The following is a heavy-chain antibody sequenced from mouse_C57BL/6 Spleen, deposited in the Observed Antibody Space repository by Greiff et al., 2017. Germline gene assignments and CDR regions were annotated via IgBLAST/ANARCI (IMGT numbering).Heavy chain of an antibody. J-gene: IGHJ3*01. D-gene: IGHD2-2*01. CDR2: ISSGSSTI. Sequence: EVQGVESGGGLVKPGGSLKLSCAASGFTFSDYGMHWVRQAPEKGLEWVAYISSGSSTIYYADTVKGRFTISRDNAKNTLFLQMTSLRAEDTAMYYCASMVTTGDWFAYWGQGTLVTVSA. CDR1: GFTFSDYG. CDR3: ASMVTTGDWFAY. V-gene: IGHV5-17*01.